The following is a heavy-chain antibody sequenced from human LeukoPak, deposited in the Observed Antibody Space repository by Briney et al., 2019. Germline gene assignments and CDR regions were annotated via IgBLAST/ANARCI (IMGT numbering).Heavy chain of an antibody. J-gene: IGHJ6*02. D-gene: IGHD3-10*01. V-gene: IGHV4-59*08. CDR3: ARLSKFGSGTYYPDV. CDR2: IYYSGSP. CDR1: GGSINSYY. Sequence: SETLSLTCTVPGGSINSYYWTWIRQPPGKGLEWIGYIYYSGSPNYNPSLKSRVTISGDTSKNQFSLRLSSVTAADTAVYYCARLSKFGSGTYYPDVWGQGTTVTVSS.